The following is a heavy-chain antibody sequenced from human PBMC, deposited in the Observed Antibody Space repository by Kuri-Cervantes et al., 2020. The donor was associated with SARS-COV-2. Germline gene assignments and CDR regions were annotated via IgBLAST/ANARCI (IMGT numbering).Heavy chain of an antibody. D-gene: IGHD2-2*01. Sequence: ASVKVSCKASGYTFTGYYMHWVRQAPGQGLEWMGWINPNSGGTNYAQKFQGWVTMTRDTSISTAYMELSRLRSDDTAVYYCARDRHPRRRYCSSTSCYGYYYYYGMDVWGQGTTVTVSS. CDR3: ARDRHPRRRYCSSTSCYGYYYYYGMDV. V-gene: IGHV1-2*04. CDR1: GYTFTGYY. J-gene: IGHJ6*02. CDR2: INPNSGGT.